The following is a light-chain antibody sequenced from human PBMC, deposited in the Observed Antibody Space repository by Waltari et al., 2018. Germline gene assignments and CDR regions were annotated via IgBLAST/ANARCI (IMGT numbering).Light chain of an antibody. V-gene: IGKV3-20*01. Sequence: CGASQSISRYLVWYQQKPGQAPRLLIYQSSIRATGIPDRFSGSGYGTDFSLTISKLEPEDFAVYYCQNHERLPTVFGQGTKVEIK. CDR3: QNHERLPTV. CDR2: QSS. CDR1: QSISRY. J-gene: IGKJ1*01.